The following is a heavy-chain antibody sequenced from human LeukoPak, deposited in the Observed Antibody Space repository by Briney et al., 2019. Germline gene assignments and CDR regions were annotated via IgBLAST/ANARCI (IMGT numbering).Heavy chain of an antibody. Sequence: SETLSLTCAVYGGSFSGYYWSWIRQPPGKGLEWIGEINHSGSTNYNPSLKSRVTISVDTSKNQFSLKLSSVTAADTAVYYCARHWCDYGDFDAFDIWGQGTMVTVSS. J-gene: IGHJ3*02. CDR2: INHSGST. V-gene: IGHV4-34*01. D-gene: IGHD4-17*01. CDR3: ARHWCDYGDFDAFDI. CDR1: GGSFSGYY.